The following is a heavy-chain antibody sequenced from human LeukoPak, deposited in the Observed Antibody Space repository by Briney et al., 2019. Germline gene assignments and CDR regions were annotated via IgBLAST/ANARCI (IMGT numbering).Heavy chain of an antibody. CDR2: INPNSGGT. CDR1: GYTFTGYH. V-gene: IGHV1-2*02. Sequence: ASVKVSCKASGYTFTGYHMHWVRQAPGQGLEWMGWINPNSGGTNYAQKFQGRVTMTRDTSISTAYMELSRLRSDDTAVYYCARDLPWLVRYFDYWGQGTLVTVSS. J-gene: IGHJ4*02. CDR3: ARDLPWLVRYFDY. D-gene: IGHD6-19*01.